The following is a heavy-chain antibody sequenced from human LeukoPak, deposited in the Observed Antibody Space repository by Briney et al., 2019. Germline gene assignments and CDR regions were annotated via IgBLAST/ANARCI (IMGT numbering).Heavy chain of an antibody. V-gene: IGHV4-59*12. CDR3: ARGIYVYYYDSSGYYGRFWFDP. CDR2: IYYSGST. CDR1: GGSISSYY. D-gene: IGHD3-22*01. J-gene: IGHJ5*02. Sequence: SETLSLTCTVSGGSISSYYWSWIRQPAGKGLEWIGRIYYSGSTYYNPSLKSRVTISVDTSKNQFSLKLSSVTAADTAVYYCARGIYVYYYDSSGYYGRFWFDPWGQGTLVTVSS.